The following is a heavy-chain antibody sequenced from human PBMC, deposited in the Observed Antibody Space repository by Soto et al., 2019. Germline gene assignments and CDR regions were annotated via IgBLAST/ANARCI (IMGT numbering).Heavy chain of an antibody. CDR3: ARHAAARRADVVAFQV. Sequence: QLHLQESGPGLVKPSETLSLSCIVSGGSISRSPYSWAWLRQPPRQGLEWLGTIFYSGNIYYSASLQSRVSISVDTSKEQFSLKVRSVTAADTAVYYCARHAAARRADVVAFQVWGQGTPVTVSS. CDR1: GGSISRSPYS. J-gene: IGHJ3*01. D-gene: IGHD5-18*01. V-gene: IGHV4-39*01. CDR2: IFYSGNI.